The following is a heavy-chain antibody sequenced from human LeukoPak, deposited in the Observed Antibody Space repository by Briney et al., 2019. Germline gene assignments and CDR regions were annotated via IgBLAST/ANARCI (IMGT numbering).Heavy chain of an antibody. CDR3: ARYGDQWLVLDY. V-gene: IGHV4-34*01. J-gene: IGHJ4*02. CDR1: GGSFSGYY. Sequence: SETLSLTCAVYGGSFSGYYWSWIRQPPGKGLEWIGEINHSGSTNYNPPLKSRVTISIDMSKNQFSLKLSSVTAADTAVYYCARYGDQWLVLDYWGQGILVTVSS. D-gene: IGHD6-19*01. CDR2: INHSGST.